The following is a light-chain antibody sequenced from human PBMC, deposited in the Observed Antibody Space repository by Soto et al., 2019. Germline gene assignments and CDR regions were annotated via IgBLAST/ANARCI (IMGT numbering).Light chain of an antibody. V-gene: IGLV1-44*01. J-gene: IGLJ2*01. CDR1: SSNIGSNS. CDR3: AAWGDSLNGVV. Sequence: QSVLTQPPSAAGTPGQRVTISFSGSSSNIGSNSVNWDQQLPGTAPKLLLYTNNQRPSGGPDRFSGSKSGTSASLAISGLKSEDESYYYCAAWGDSLNGVVFGGGTTVTVL. CDR2: TNN.